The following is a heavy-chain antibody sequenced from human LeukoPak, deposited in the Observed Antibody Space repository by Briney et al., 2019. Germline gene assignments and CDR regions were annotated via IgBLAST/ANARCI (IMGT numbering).Heavy chain of an antibody. Sequence: ASVKVSRKASGYTFTSYDINWVRQATGQGLERMGWMNPNSGNTGYAQKFQGRVTMTRNTSISTAYMELSSLRSEDTAVYYCARGSGYSYYYYMDVWGKGTTVTVSS. CDR2: MNPNSGNT. CDR3: ARGSGYSYYYYMDV. J-gene: IGHJ6*03. D-gene: IGHD2-15*01. V-gene: IGHV1-8*01. CDR1: GYTFTSYD.